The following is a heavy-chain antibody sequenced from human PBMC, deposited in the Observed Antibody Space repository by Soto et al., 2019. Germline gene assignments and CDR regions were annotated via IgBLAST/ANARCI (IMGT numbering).Heavy chain of an antibody. J-gene: IGHJ4*02. V-gene: IGHV3-23*01. CDR2: ISGSGGST. D-gene: IGHD3-3*01. CDR3: ASHRYDLGTHLHY. Sequence: EVQLLESGGGLVQPGGSLRLSCAASGFTFSSYAMSWVRQAPGKGLEWVSAISGSGGSTYYADSVKGRFTISRDNSKNTLYLQMNSLRAEDTAVYYCASHRYDLGTHLHYWGQGTLVTVSS. CDR1: GFTFSSYA.